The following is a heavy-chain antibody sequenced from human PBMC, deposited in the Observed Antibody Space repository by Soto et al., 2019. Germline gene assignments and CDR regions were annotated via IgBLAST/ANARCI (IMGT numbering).Heavy chain of an antibody. D-gene: IGHD6-19*01. Sequence: GGSLRLSCAASGFTFSTYGMTWVRQAPGKGLEWVAVISYDESNKYYADSVKGRFTISRDNSKNTLYLQLNSLRTEDTAVYYCAKDRGADGGFDFWGQGTLVTVSS. CDR2: ISYDESNK. V-gene: IGHV3-30*18. CDR3: AKDRGADGGFDF. J-gene: IGHJ4*02. CDR1: GFTFSTYG.